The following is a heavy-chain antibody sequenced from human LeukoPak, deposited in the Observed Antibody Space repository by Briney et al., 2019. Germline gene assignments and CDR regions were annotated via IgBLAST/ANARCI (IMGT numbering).Heavy chain of an antibody. Sequence: ASVKVSCKASGYTFTSYYMHWVRQAPGQGLEWMGIINPSGGSTSYAQKYQGRVTMTRDMSTSTVYMELSSLRSEDTAVYYCAKPYYDFWSGYSNDNWFDPWGQGTLVTVSS. J-gene: IGHJ5*02. CDR2: INPSGGST. V-gene: IGHV1-46*01. D-gene: IGHD3-3*01. CDR3: AKPYYDFWSGYSNDNWFDP. CDR1: GYTFTSYY.